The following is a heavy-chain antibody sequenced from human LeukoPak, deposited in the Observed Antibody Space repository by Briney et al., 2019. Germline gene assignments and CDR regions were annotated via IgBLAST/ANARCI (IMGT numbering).Heavy chain of an antibody. J-gene: IGHJ4*02. D-gene: IGHD2-8*01. CDR3: ARYYSPNGECQRFDY. V-gene: IGHV4-59*01. Sequence: SETLSLTCTVSGGSISGYDWSWIRQPPGKGLEWIGYIYYSGSTNYNPSLKSRVTISVDTTNNQFSLKLSSVTAADTAVYYCARYYSPNGECQRFDYWGKGTLVTVSS. CDR1: GGSISGYD. CDR2: IYYSGST.